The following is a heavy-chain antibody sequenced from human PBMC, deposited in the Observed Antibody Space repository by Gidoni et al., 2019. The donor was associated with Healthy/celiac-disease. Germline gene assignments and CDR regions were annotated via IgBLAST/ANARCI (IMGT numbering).Heavy chain of an antibody. CDR1: GGSISSSSYY. CDR2: IYYSGST. V-gene: IGHV4-39*01. Sequence: QLQLQESGPGLVKHSETLSPTCTVPGGSISSSSYYWGWIRQPPGKGLEWIGSIYYSGSTYYNPSLKSRVTISVDTSKNQFSLKLSSVTAADAAVYYCARIDSDAFDIWGQGTMVTVSS. D-gene: IGHD3-22*01. CDR3: ARIDSDAFDI. J-gene: IGHJ3*02.